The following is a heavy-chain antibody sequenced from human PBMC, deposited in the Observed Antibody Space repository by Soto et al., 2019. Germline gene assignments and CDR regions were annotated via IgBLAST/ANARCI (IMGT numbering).Heavy chain of an antibody. D-gene: IGHD6-13*01. Sequence: SETLSLTCAVYGGSFSGYYWSWIRQPPGKGLEWIGEINHSGSTNYNPSLKSRVTISVDTSKNQFSLKLSSVTAADTAVYYCARGYSSSPESFDYWGQGTLVTVSS. CDR1: GGSFSGYY. J-gene: IGHJ4*02. CDR2: INHSGST. V-gene: IGHV4-34*01. CDR3: ARGYSSSPESFDY.